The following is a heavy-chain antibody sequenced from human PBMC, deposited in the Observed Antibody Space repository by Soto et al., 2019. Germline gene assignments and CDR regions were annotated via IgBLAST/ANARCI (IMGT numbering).Heavy chain of an antibody. V-gene: IGHV3-30-3*01. Sequence: GGSLRLSCAASGFTFSSYAMHWVRQAPGKGLEWVAVISYDGSNKYYADSVKGRFTISRDNSKNTLYLQMNSLRAEDTAVYYCAREPEQQLVYAFDIWGQGTMVTVSS. J-gene: IGHJ3*02. CDR2: ISYDGSNK. D-gene: IGHD6-13*01. CDR3: AREPEQQLVYAFDI. CDR1: GFTFSSYA.